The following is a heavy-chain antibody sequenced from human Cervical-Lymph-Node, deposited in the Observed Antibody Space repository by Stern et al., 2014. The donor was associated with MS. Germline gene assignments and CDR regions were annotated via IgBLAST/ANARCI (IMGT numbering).Heavy chain of an antibody. CDR3: ARDARETGYYDPYYYYYGMDV. CDR1: GFTFSTYS. Sequence: EVHLVESGGGLVKPGGSLRLSCAASGFTFSTYSMNWVRQAPGKGLEWVSSISTRSSYRYYADSVKGRFTISRDNAKNSLYLQMNSLRAEDTAVYHCARDARETGYYDPYYYYYGMDVWGQGTTVTVSS. V-gene: IGHV3-21*01. D-gene: IGHD3-9*01. CDR2: ISTRSSYR. J-gene: IGHJ6*02.